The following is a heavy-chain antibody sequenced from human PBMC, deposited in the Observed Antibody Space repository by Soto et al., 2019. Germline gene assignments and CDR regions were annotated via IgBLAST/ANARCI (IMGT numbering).Heavy chain of an antibody. CDR2: IYHSGST. Sequence: SETLSLTCAVSGGSISSGNWWSWGRQPPGKGLEWIGEIYHSGSTNYNPSLKSRVTISVDKSKNQFSLKLSSVTAADTAVYYCAREGTVAGFYYYYGMDVWGQGTTVTVS. CDR3: AREGTVAGFYYYYGMDV. V-gene: IGHV4-4*02. CDR1: GGSISSGNW. J-gene: IGHJ6*02. D-gene: IGHD6-19*01.